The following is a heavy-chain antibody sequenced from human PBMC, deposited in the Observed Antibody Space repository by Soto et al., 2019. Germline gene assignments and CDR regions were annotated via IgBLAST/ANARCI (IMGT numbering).Heavy chain of an antibody. CDR3: ASDKNVLLWFGELLSDGMDV. V-gene: IGHV3-66*01. Sequence: EVQLVESGGGLVQPGGSLRLSCAASGFTVSSNYMSWVRQAPGKGLEWVSVIYSGGSTYYADSVKGRFTISRDNSKNTLYLQMNSLRAEDTAVYYCASDKNVLLWFGELLSDGMDVWGQGTTVTVSS. J-gene: IGHJ6*02. CDR2: IYSGGST. D-gene: IGHD3-10*01. CDR1: GFTVSSNY.